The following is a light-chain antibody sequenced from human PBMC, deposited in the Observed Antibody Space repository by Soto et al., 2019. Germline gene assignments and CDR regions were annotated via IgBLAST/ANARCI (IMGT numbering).Light chain of an antibody. CDR1: QSASTF. CDR2: TAP. CDR3: QESYSAPFT. V-gene: IGKV1-39*01. J-gene: IGKJ3*01. Sequence: DIQMTQSPSTLSASVGERVIITCRTSQSASTFLNWYRHKPGEAPRLLIHTAPTLHGGVPSRCSGSGSGTEFTLTISSLPPEDFATYYGQESYSAPFTIGPGTRVDVK.